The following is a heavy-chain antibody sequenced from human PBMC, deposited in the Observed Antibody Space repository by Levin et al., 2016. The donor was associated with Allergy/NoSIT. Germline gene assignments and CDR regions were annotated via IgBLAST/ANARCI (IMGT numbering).Heavy chain of an antibody. J-gene: IGHJ4*02. CDR2: IYYSGST. D-gene: IGHD3-16*02. Sequence: WIRQPPGKGLEWIGSIYYSGSTYYNPSLKSRVTISVDTSKNQFSLKLSSVTAADTAVYYCARQDRNDYVWGSYRYPTYYFDYWGQGTLVTVSS. V-gene: IGHV4-39*01. CDR3: ARQDRNDYVWGSYRYPTYYFDY.